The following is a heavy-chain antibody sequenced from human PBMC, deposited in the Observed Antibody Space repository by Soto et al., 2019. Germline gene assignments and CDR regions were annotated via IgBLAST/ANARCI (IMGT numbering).Heavy chain of an antibody. Sequence: GGSLRLSCAASGFTFSSYSMNWVRQAPGKGLEWVSYISSSSSTIYYADSVKGRFTISRDNAKNSLYLQMNSLRAEDTAVYYCAREAPLFTFGGVIAPYFDYWGQGTLVTVSS. CDR1: GFTFSSYS. CDR2: ISSSSSTI. CDR3: AREAPLFTFGGVIAPYFDY. D-gene: IGHD3-16*02. J-gene: IGHJ4*02. V-gene: IGHV3-48*01.